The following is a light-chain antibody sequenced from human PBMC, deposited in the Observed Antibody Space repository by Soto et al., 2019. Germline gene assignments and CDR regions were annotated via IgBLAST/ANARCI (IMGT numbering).Light chain of an antibody. J-gene: IGKJ4*01. V-gene: IGKV1-39*01. CDR2: IAS. Sequence: EIQMTQSPSSLSASVGDRVTITCQASQTINSYLNWYQQKPGKAPMLLISIASSLQSGVPSRFNGSRSGTEFTLTISSLQPEDFGTYYCQQSFSPPPLTFGGGTKVEVK. CDR1: QTINSY. CDR3: QQSFSPPPLT.